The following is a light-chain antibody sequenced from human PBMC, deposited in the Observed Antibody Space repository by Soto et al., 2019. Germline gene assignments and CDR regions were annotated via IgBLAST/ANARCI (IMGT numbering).Light chain of an antibody. V-gene: IGKV3D-20*02. J-gene: IGKJ5*01. CDR3: QQRSNWHPVT. CDR2: DAS. Sequence: EVVLSQSPGTLSLSPGKRSTLSCRAGQSVNSRHSACYQQKPGHAPRLXIXDASNRATGIPARFSGSGSGTDFTLTISSLEPDDFAVHYCQQRSNWHPVTFGQGTRLEIK. CDR1: QSVNSRH.